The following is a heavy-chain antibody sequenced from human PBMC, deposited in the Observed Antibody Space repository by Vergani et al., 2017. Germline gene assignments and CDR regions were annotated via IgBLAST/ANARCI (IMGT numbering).Heavy chain of an antibody. V-gene: IGHV3-9*01. D-gene: IGHD5-12*01. CDR1: GFTFDDYA. CDR3: AKISGSSDY. J-gene: IGHJ4*02. Sequence: EVQLVESGGGLVQPGRSLRLSCAASGFTFDDYAMHWVRQAPGKGLEWVSGISWNSGIIGYADSVKGRFTISRDNAKNSLYLQMNSLRAEDTALYYCAKISGSSDYWGQGTLVTVSS. CDR2: ISWNSGII.